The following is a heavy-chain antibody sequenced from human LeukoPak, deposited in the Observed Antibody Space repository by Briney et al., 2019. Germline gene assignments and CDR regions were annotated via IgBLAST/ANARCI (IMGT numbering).Heavy chain of an antibody. J-gene: IGHJ6*03. Sequence: PGGSLRLSCTASGFSVSSNYMSWVRQAPGKGLEWVSVMFASGSTYYADSVKGRFTFSRDIFRNTLYLQLNSLRVEDTALYYCARHKGDYYYMDVWGKGTTVTVSS. CDR3: ARHKGDYYYMDV. CDR1: GFSVSSNY. D-gene: IGHD1-26*01. CDR2: MFASGST. V-gene: IGHV3-66*04.